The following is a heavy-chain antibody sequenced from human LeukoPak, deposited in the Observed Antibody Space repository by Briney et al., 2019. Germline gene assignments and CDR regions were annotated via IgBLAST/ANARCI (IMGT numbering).Heavy chain of an antibody. Sequence: SETLSLTCTVSSGSISSYYWSWIRQPPGKGLEWIGYIYYSGSTNYNPSLKSRVTISVDTSKNQFSLKLSSVTAADTAVYYCAREQEVPAAAWRDAFDIWGQGTMVTVSS. D-gene: IGHD2-2*01. V-gene: IGHV4-59*01. CDR2: IYYSGST. CDR1: SGSISSYY. CDR3: AREQEVPAAAWRDAFDI. J-gene: IGHJ3*02.